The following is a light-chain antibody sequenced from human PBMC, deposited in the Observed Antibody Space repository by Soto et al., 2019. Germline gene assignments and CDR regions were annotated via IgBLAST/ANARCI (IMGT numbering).Light chain of an antibody. CDR1: TSDVGGYNY. J-gene: IGLJ2*01. CDR3: SSYTSTNKGV. V-gene: IGLV2-14*03. Sequence: QSALTQPASVSGSPGQSITISCTGTTSDVGGYNYVSWYQQYPGKAPKLMIYDVSNRPSGVSNRFSGSKSGNTASLTISGLQAEDEADYYCSSYTSTNKGVFGGWTKLTVL. CDR2: DVS.